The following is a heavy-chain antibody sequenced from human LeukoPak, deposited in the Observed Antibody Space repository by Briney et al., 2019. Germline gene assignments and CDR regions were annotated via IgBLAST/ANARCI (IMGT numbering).Heavy chain of an antibody. J-gene: IGHJ4*02. CDR3: ARDGTNYDFWSGLYSF. Sequence: GGSLRLSCAASGFTFSDYYMSWVRQAPGKGLEWVSYISSSGSTIYYADSVKGRFTISRDNAKNSLYLRMNSLRAEDTAAYYCARDGTNYDFWSGLYSFWGQGTLVTVSS. D-gene: IGHD3-3*01. CDR1: GFTFSDYY. V-gene: IGHV3-11*01. CDR2: ISSSGSTI.